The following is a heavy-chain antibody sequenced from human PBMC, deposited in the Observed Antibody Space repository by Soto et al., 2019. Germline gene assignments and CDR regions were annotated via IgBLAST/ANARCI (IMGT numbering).Heavy chain of an antibody. D-gene: IGHD1-1*01. Sequence: SETLSLTCTVSGGSISSADFYWSWIRQPPGKGLEWIAYIYHTGHTYYSPSLQSRVTISADMSKNQFSLKLTSVTAADTDVYYCDGVAPRKLTYTFYGVEVWDQGTTVT. CDR2: IYHTGHT. J-gene: IGHJ6*02. V-gene: IGHV4-30-4*01. CDR3: DGVAPRKLTYTFYGVEV. CDR1: GGSISSADFY.